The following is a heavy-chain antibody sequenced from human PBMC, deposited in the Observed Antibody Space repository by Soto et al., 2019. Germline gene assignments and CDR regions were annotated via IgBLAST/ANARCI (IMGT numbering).Heavy chain of an antibody. V-gene: IGHV4-30-2*01. CDR3: ARGVGIYYYDSSGYSPYYFDY. J-gene: IGHJ4*02. CDR2: IYHSGST. D-gene: IGHD3-22*01. Sequence: SETLSLTCAVSGGSISSGGYSWSWIRQPPGKGLEWIGYIYHSGSTYYNPSLKSRVTISVDRSKNQFSLKLSSVTAADTAVYYCARGVGIYYYDSSGYSPYYFDYWGQGTLVTVSS. CDR1: GGSISSGGYS.